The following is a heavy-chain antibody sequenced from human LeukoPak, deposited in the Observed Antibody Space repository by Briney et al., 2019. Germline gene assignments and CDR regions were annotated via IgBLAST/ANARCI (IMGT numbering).Heavy chain of an antibody. D-gene: IGHD1-26*01. CDR3: ARDLMGAPGY. Sequence: GGSLRLSCAASGFTFSSYGMHWVRQAPGEGLVWVSRINTDGSSTNYADSVKGRFTISRDNAKNTLYLQMNSLRAEDTAVYYCARDLMGAPGYWGQGTLVTVSS. V-gene: IGHV3-74*01. CDR2: INTDGSST. CDR1: GFTFSSYG. J-gene: IGHJ4*02.